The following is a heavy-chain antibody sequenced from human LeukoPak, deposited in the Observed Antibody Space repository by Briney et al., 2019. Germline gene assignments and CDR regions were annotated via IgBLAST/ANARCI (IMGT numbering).Heavy chain of an antibody. J-gene: IGHJ4*02. Sequence: SVKVSCKASGGTFSNYAINWVRQAPGQGLEWMGGIIPIFGTANYAQKFQSRLTITADESTSTAYMGLSSLRSEDTAVYYCARDRGTLGYYYGSGSYPFDYWGQGTLVTVSS. D-gene: IGHD3-10*01. CDR2: IIPIFGTA. CDR1: GGTFSNYA. V-gene: IGHV1-69*13. CDR3: ARDRGTLGYYYGSGSYPFDY.